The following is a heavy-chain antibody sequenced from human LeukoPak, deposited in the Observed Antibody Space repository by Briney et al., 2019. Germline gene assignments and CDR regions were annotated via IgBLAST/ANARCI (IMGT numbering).Heavy chain of an antibody. Sequence: PSETLSLTCTVSGGSISSGGHYWSWIRQHPGKGLEWIGYIYYSGSTYYNPSLKSRVTISVDTSKNQFSLKLSSVTAADTAVYYCATGGGRYCSSTSCYARGAFDIWGQGTMVTVSS. D-gene: IGHD2-2*01. V-gene: IGHV4-31*03. CDR2: IYYSGST. CDR3: ATGGGRYCSSTSCYARGAFDI. CDR1: GGSISSGGHY. J-gene: IGHJ3*02.